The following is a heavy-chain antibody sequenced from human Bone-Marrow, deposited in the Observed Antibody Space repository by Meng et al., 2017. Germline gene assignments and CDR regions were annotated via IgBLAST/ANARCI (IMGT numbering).Heavy chain of an antibody. Sequence: QLHLQESGPGLVKPSETLSLTCHVSGGSISSSFFGWGWGSQPPGKGLEWMGSIYYTGSTYYNPSLKSRVTRSIDKSKNQFSRKLSSVTAADTAVYYCAREGRSHQVGVSVYWGQGNLVTVSS. CDR3: AREGRSHQVGVSVY. D-gene: IGHD2-21*01. J-gene: IGHJ4*02. CDR1: GGSISSSFFG. CDR2: IYYTGST. V-gene: IGHV4-39*01.